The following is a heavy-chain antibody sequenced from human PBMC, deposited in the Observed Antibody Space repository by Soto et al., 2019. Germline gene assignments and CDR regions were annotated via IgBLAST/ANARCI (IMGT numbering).Heavy chain of an antibody. J-gene: IGHJ4*02. CDR1: GFTFSSYS. CDR3: ARDYCTNGVCYYYFDY. CDR2: TRNKANSYTT. V-gene: IGHV3-72*01. Sequence: TGGSLRLSCAASGFTFSSYSMNWVRQAPGKGLEWVGRTRNKANSYTTEYAASVKGRFTISRDDSKNSLYLQMNSLKTEDTAVYYCARDYCTNGVCYYYFDYWGQGTLVTVSS. D-gene: IGHD2-8*01.